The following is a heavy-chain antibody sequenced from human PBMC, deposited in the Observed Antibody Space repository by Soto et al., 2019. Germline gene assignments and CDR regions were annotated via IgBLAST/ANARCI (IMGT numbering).Heavy chain of an antibody. D-gene: IGHD1-20*01. V-gene: IGHV4-34*01. CDR2: INHSGST. CDR3: ARDYNWSWFDP. J-gene: IGHJ5*02. Sequence: SETLSLTCAVYGGSFSGYYWSWIRQPPGKGLEWIGEINHSGSTNYNPSLKSRVTISVDTSKNQFSLKLSSVTAADTAVYYCARDYNWSWFDPWGQGTLVTVSS. CDR1: GGSFSGYY.